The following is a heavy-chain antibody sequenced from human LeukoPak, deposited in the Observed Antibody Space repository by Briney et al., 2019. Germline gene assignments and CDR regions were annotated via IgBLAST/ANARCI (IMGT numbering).Heavy chain of an antibody. CDR1: GGSFSGYY. Sequence: SETLSLTCAVYGGSFSGYYWSWIRQPPGKGLEWIGEFNHSGSTNYNPSLKSRVTISVDTSTNQFSLKLSSVTAADTAVYYCARAQPYSSGWYDAFDIWGQGTMVTVSS. CDR2: FNHSGST. D-gene: IGHD6-19*01. CDR3: ARAQPYSSGWYDAFDI. V-gene: IGHV4-34*01. J-gene: IGHJ3*02.